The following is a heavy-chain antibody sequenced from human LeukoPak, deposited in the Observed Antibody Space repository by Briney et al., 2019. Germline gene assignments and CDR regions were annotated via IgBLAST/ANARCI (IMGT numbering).Heavy chain of an antibody. Sequence: KPSETLSLTCTVSGDSISTYYWTWIRQPPGEGLEWIGYIKTSGSTNYNPSLKSRVTLSVDTSKNQFSLKLSSVTAADTAVYYCARRIAAAGSLWFDPWGQGTLVTVSS. CDR2: IKTSGST. CDR3: ARRIAAAGSLWFDP. J-gene: IGHJ5*02. CDR1: GDSISTYY. V-gene: IGHV4-4*09. D-gene: IGHD6-13*01.